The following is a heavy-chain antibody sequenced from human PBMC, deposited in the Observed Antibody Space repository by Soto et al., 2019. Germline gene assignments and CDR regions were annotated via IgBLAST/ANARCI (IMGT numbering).Heavy chain of an antibody. CDR3: ATYLYKEGVPAY. D-gene: IGHD3-10*01. CDR1: ELTFDDYT. J-gene: IGHJ4*02. CDR2: ISWEGGIT. V-gene: IGHV3-43*01. Sequence: QPGRALRLSCAASELTFDDYTMHWVRQAPGNGVDGVSLISWEGGITYYADSVKSRFNISRVNSKNSLYLQMNSLRTEDTALYYCATYLYKEGVPAYWGQGTMVTGSS.